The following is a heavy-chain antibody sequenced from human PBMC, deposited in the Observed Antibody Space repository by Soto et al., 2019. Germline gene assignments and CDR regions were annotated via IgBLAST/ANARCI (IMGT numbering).Heavy chain of an antibody. CDR2: IWYDGSNK. CDR3: ARWDIAATMNDY. J-gene: IGHJ4*02. Sequence: GGALRLSCAASGFTFSRYGMLWVRQAPGKGLEWVAVIWYDGSNKYYADSVKGRFTISRDNSKNTLYLQMNSLRAEDTAVYYCARWDIAATMNDYRGQGTLVTVSA. V-gene: IGHV3-33*01. D-gene: IGHD5-12*01. CDR1: GFTFSRYG.